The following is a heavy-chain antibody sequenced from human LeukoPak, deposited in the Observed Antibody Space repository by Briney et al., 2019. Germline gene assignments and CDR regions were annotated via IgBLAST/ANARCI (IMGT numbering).Heavy chain of an antibody. D-gene: IGHD6-19*01. V-gene: IGHV1-2*02. CDR2: INPNSGGT. Sequence: ASVKVSCKASGYTFTGYYMHWVRQAPGQGLEWMGWINPNSGGTNYAQKFQGRVTMTRDTSISTAYMELSRLRSADTAVYYCASLPYSSGWVDDWGQGTLVTVSS. J-gene: IGHJ4*02. CDR3: ASLPYSSGWVDD. CDR1: GYTFTGYY.